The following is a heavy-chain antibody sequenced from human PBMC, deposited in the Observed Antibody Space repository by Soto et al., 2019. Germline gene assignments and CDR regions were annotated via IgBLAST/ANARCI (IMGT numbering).Heavy chain of an antibody. CDR3: ARGPREMMIFDY. Sequence: SVKVYCKASGGTFSSYAISWVRQAPGQGLEWMGGIIPIFGTANYAQKFQGRVTITADESTSTAYMELSSLRSEDTAVYYCARGPREMMIFDYWGQGTLVTVSS. J-gene: IGHJ4*02. CDR2: IIPIFGTA. D-gene: IGHD3-16*01. CDR1: GGTFSSYA. V-gene: IGHV1-69*13.